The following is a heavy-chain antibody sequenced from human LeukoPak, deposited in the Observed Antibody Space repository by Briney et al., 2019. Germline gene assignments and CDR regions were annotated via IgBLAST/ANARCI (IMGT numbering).Heavy chain of an antibody. V-gene: IGHV3-23*01. CDR1: GFTFSSYA. J-gene: IGHJ4*02. CDR2: ISGSGGST. CDR3: AKAIHYYGSGPGDY. Sequence: GGSLRLSCAASGFTFSSYAMSWVRQAPGKELEWVSAISGSGGSTYYADSVKGRFTISRDNSKNTLYLQMNSLRAEDTAVYYCAKAIHYYGSGPGDYWGQGTLVTVSS. D-gene: IGHD3-10*01.